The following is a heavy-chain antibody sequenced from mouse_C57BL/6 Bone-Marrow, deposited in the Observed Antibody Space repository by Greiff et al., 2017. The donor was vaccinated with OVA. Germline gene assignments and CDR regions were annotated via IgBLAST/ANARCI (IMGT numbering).Heavy chain of an antibody. Sequence: EVQRVESGGGLVQPGGSLSLSCAASGFTFTDYYMSWVRQPPGKALEWLGFIRNKANGYTTEYSASVKGRFTISRDNSQGILYLQMNALRAEDSATYYCAGYSCAVEEGGNAMDYWGQGTSVTVSS. D-gene: IGHD1-1*01. V-gene: IGHV7-3*01. J-gene: IGHJ4*01. CDR2: IRNKANGYTT. CDR3: AGYSCAVEEGGNAMDY. CDR1: GFTFTDYY.